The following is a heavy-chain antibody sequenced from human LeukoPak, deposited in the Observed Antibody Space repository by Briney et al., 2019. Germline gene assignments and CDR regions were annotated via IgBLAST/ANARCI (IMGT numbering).Heavy chain of an antibody. CDR3: AKDIEHSSSWYNYYYGMDV. CDR2: ISWNSGSI. Sequence: PGGSLRLSCVASGFTFDDYAMHWVRQAPGKGLEWVSGISWNSGSIGYADSVKGRFTISRDNAKNSLYLQMNSLRAEDTALYYCAKDIEHSSSWYNYYYGMDVWGQGTTVTVSS. CDR1: GFTFDDYA. V-gene: IGHV3-9*01. D-gene: IGHD6-13*01. J-gene: IGHJ6*02.